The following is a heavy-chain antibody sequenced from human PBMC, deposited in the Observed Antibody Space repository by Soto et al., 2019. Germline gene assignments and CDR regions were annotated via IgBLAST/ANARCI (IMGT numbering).Heavy chain of an antibody. CDR3: ARGRYGDCYCDY. CDR2: SYYSGST. J-gene: IGHJ4*02. Sequence: QVQLQESGPGLVKPSQTLSLTCTVSGGSISSGGYYWSWIRQHPGKGLEWIGYSYYSGSTYYTPSLKIRVTRSVDTSKNQFSLKLSSVTAADTAVYYCARGRYGDCYCDYWGQGTLVTVSS. V-gene: IGHV4-31*03. D-gene: IGHD4-17*01. CDR1: GGSISSGGYY.